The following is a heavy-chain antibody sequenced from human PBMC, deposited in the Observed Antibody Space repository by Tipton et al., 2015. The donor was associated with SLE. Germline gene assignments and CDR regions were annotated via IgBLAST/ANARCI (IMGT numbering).Heavy chain of an antibody. CDR2: ISFNGRYK. V-gene: IGHV3-33*06. Sequence: SLRLSCSASGFTFRTYAMHWVRQAPGKGLEWVAVISFNGRYKYFADFVKGRFTISRDNSKNLVSLEMNRLTAEDTAIYYCAKGGSANSGGAFDIWGQGTVVSVSS. CDR1: GFTFRTYA. D-gene: IGHD4-23*01. J-gene: IGHJ3*02. CDR3: AKGGSANSGGAFDI.